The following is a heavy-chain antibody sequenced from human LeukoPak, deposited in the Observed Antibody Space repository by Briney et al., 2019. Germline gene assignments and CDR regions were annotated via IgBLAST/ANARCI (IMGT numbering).Heavy chain of an antibody. J-gene: IGHJ6*03. CDR3: ARTFRTKDYYYYMDV. D-gene: IGHD3/OR15-3a*01. CDR2: ISTSSSYI. CDR1: GFTFSSYT. V-gene: IGHV3-21*01. Sequence: GGSLRLSCAASGFTFSSYTMNWVRQAPGKGLEWVSSISTSSSYIYYADSVKGRFTISRDNAKNSLYLHMNSLRAEDTAVYYCARTFRTKDYYYYMDVWGKGTTVTISS.